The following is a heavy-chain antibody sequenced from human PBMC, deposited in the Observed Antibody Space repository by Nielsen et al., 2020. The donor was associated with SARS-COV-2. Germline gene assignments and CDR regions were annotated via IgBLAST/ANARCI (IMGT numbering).Heavy chain of an antibody. CDR1: GFTFSSYA. D-gene: IGHD4-17*01. CDR3: AKDHMTTVTNDYYYYGMDV. J-gene: IGHJ6*02. Sequence: GESLKISCAASGFTFSSYAMSWVRQAPGKGLEWVSAISGSGGSTYYADSVKGRFTISSDNSKNTLYLQMNSLRAEDTAVYYCAKDHMTTVTNDYYYYGMDVWGQGTTVTVSS. V-gene: IGHV3-23*01. CDR2: ISGSGGST.